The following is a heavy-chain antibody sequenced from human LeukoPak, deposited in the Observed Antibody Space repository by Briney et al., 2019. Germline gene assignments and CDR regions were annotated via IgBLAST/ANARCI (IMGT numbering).Heavy chain of an antibody. D-gene: IGHD3-10*01. CDR3: AMPPPRVRGVPN. J-gene: IGHJ4*02. Sequence: GGSLRLSCAASGFAFSSYAMSWVRQAPGKGLEWVSAISGSGGSTYYADSVKGRFTISRDNSKNTLYLQMNSLRAEDTAVYYCAMPPPRVRGVPNWGQGTLVTVSS. CDR1: GFAFSSYA. CDR2: ISGSGGST. V-gene: IGHV3-23*01.